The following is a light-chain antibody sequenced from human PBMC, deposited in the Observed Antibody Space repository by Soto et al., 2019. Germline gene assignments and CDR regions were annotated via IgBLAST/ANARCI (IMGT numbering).Light chain of an antibody. CDR3: QSYDRSSPLV. CDR2: ANN. Sequence: NFMLTQPHSVSESPGKTVTISCTRSSGNIASSYVRWFQQRPGSAPITLIYANNERPSGVPGRFSGSIDSSSNSASLIISGLKTEDEADYYCQSYDRSSPLVFGGGTKVTVL. V-gene: IGLV6-57*04. CDR1: SGNIASSY. J-gene: IGLJ2*01.